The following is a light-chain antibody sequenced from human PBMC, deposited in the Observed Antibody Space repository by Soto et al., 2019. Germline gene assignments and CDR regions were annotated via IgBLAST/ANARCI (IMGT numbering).Light chain of an antibody. V-gene: IGKV1-5*01. CDR2: DAS. CDR1: QPIFTS. J-gene: IGKJ4*01. Sequence: DIQMAQSPSALFASIGDRVSVTCRASQPIFTSLAWYQQKPGKAPKLLIYDASVLQTGVPSRFSGFSSGTDFTLTIRGLQPDDFATYFCQQYKSYSAHGLTFGGGTKVGIK. CDR3: QQYKSYSAHGLT.